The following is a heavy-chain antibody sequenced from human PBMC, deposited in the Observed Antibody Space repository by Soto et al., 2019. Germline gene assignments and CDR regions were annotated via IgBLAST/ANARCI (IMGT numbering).Heavy chain of an antibody. CDR3: ARDRGSSFYFDY. D-gene: IGHD3-16*02. CDR2: VFSSGTT. V-gene: IGHV4-4*07. J-gene: IGHJ4*02. CDR1: CGSIINSY. Sequence: PSETLSLTGAVSCGSIINSYWSWIRQPAGKGLGWIGRVFSSGTTNYNPSIKSRVTMSVDTSRSQFSLKLTSLTAADTAVYYCARDRGSSFYFDYWGQGTLVTVSS.